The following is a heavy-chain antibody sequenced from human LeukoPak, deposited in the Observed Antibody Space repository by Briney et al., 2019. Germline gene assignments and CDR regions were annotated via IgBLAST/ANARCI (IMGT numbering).Heavy chain of an antibody. Sequence: GGSLRLSCAASGFTFSSYGMHWVREAPGKGLEWVAFIRYGGSNKYYADSVKGRFTISRDNSKNALYLQMNSLRAEDTAVYYCAMGYYYGSGSYYWGQGTLVTVSS. J-gene: IGHJ4*02. V-gene: IGHV3-30*02. CDR1: GFTFSSYG. CDR3: AMGYYYGSGSYY. CDR2: IRYGGSNK. D-gene: IGHD3-10*01.